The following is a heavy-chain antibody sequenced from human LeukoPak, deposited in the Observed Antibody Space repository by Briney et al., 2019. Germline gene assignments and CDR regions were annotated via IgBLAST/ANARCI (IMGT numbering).Heavy chain of an antibody. J-gene: IGHJ3*02. Sequence: GGSLRLSCAASEFTFTSYELNWVRQAPGKGLEWVSYISSSGNTISYADSVKGRFTISRDDAKNSLYLQVISLRAEDTAVYYCARGPSIAARYDAFDIWGQGTMVTVSS. CDR1: EFTFTSYE. CDR3: ARGPSIAARYDAFDI. D-gene: IGHD6-6*01. V-gene: IGHV3-48*03. CDR2: ISSSGNTI.